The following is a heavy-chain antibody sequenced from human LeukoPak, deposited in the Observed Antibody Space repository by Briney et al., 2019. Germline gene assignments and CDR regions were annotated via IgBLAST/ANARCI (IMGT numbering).Heavy chain of an antibody. D-gene: IGHD6-13*01. CDR1: GFTFSSYW. V-gene: IGHV3-7*01. Sequence: TGGSLRLSCAASGFTFSSYWMSWVRQAPGKGLEWVANIKQDGSEKYYVDSVKGRFTIPRDNAKNSLYLQMNSLRAEDTAVYYCARDRIAAAGYFDYWGQGTLVTVSS. J-gene: IGHJ4*02. CDR3: ARDRIAAAGYFDY. CDR2: IKQDGSEK.